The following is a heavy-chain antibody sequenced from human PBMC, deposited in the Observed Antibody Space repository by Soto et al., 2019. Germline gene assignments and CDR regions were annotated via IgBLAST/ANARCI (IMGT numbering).Heavy chain of an antibody. J-gene: IGHJ6*02. D-gene: IGHD4-17*01. CDR3: AKEHDYSHGMDV. CDR2: ISYDGSNK. Sequence: QVQLVESGGGVVQPGRSLRLSCAASGFTFSSYGMHWVRQAPGKGLEWVAVISYDGSNKYYADSVKGRFTISRDNSKNTLYLQMNSLRAEDTAVYYWAKEHDYSHGMDVWGQGTTVTVSS. V-gene: IGHV3-30*18. CDR1: GFTFSSYG.